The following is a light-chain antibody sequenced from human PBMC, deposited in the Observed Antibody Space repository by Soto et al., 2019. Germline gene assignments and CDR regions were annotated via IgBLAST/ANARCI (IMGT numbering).Light chain of an antibody. J-gene: IGKJ1*01. Sequence: EIQMTQSPSILSASVGDRVTITCRASQSISSWLAWYQQKPGKAPNLLIYKASHLENGVPSRFSGSGSGTEFTLTISSLQPGDFATYYCQHYNTYPWTFDQGTKVDIK. CDR3: QHYNTYPWT. CDR2: KAS. V-gene: IGKV1-5*03. CDR1: QSISSW.